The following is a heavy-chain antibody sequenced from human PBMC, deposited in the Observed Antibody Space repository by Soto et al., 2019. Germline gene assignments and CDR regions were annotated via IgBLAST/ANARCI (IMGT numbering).Heavy chain of an antibody. CDR1: GGTFSSYA. CDR2: IIPIFGTA. D-gene: IGHD5-18*01. V-gene: IGHV1-69*06. J-gene: IGHJ4*02. CDR3: AGSPNTARVGGLFDY. Sequence: QVQLVQSGAEVKKPGSSVKVSCKASGGTFSSYAISWVRQAPGQGLEWMGGIIPIFGTANYAQKFQGRVTITADKSPSTAYMELSSWRSGDTAVYYCAGSPNTARVGGLFDYGGKGPLLTVSS.